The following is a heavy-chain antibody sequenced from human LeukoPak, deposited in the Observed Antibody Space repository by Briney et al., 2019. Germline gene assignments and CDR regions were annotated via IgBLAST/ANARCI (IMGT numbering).Heavy chain of an antibody. Sequence: GGSLRLSCSVSGYTFSNFDMNWVRQTPGKGLEWVSYISRSSATVYYAGSVQGRFTISRDNAKNFLYLQMNSLTAEDTAVYYCARVEGSTGQGFDYWGQGALVTVSS. CDR3: ARVEGSTGQGFDY. J-gene: IGHJ4*02. CDR1: GYTFSNFD. D-gene: IGHD2-8*02. V-gene: IGHV3-48*01. CDR2: ISRSSATV.